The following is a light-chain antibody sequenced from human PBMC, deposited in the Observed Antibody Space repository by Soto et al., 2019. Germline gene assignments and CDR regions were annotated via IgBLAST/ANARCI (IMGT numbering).Light chain of an antibody. J-gene: IGKJ1*01. CDR1: QGISNF. CDR2: DVS. CDR3: QKYNSAPPT. V-gene: IGKV1-27*01. Sequence: DIQMTQSPSSLSASVGDRVTITCRASQGISNFLAWYQQRPGRAPKLLIYDVSTLQSGVPSRFSGSRSGTEFTRTISSLQPEDVAAYYCQKYNSAPPTFGQGTKVEIK.